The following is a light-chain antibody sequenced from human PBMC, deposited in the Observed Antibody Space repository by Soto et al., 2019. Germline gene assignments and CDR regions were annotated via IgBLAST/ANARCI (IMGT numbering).Light chain of an antibody. CDR2: NSN. J-gene: IGLJ1*01. CDR1: RSDIGSNF. V-gene: IGLV1-44*01. Sequence: QSVLSQPPSASGTPGQTVIISCSGSRSDIGSNFVNWYQHLPGTAPKLLIYNSNQRPSGVPDRFSGSKSGTSASLAISGLQSEDEADYYCAAWDASLTGPVFGTGTKVTV. CDR3: AAWDASLTGPV.